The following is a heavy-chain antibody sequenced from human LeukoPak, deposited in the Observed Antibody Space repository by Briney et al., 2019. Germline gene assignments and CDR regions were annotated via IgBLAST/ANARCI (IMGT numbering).Heavy chain of an antibody. J-gene: IGHJ4*02. D-gene: IGHD2-21*02. Sequence: GGSLRLSCAASGFTVSSNYMCWVRQAPGKGLEWVSVIYSGGSTYYADSVKGRFTISRDNSKNTLYLQMNSLRAEDTAVYYCARVRGGDCYPNYWGQGTLVTVSS. CDR3: ARVRGGDCYPNY. CDR2: IYSGGST. CDR1: GFTVSSNY. V-gene: IGHV3-53*01.